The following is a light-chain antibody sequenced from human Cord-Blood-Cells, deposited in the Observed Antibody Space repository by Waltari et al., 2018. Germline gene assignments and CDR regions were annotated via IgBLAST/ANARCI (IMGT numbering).Light chain of an antibody. CDR3: QQRSNWPPT. Sequence: EIVLTQSPATLSLSPGERATLSCRARQSVSSYLAWYQQKPGQAPRLLIYDASNKATVIPARFSGSGSRTYFPLTISSLEPEDFAVYYCQQRSNWPPTFGPGTKVDIK. J-gene: IGKJ3*01. V-gene: IGKV3-11*01. CDR1: QSVSSY. CDR2: DAS.